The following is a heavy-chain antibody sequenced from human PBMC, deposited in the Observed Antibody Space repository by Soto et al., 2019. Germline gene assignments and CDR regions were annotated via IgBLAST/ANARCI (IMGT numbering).Heavy chain of an antibody. CDR1: GYTFTSYA. J-gene: IGHJ4*02. Sequence: QVQLVQSGAEEKKPGASVKVSCKASGYTFTSYAMHWVRQAPGQRLEWMGWINAGNVNTKYSPKFQGKVTITRDTSASTAYTVLRSLGLEDTTAYYRARSIVVGTDLEYCGKGTLVTVPS. D-gene: IGHD2-21*02. CDR2: INAGNVNT. V-gene: IGHV1-3*05. CDR3: ARSIVVGTDLEY.